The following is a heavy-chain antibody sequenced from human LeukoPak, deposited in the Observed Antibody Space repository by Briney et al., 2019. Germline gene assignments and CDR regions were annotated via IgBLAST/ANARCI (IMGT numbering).Heavy chain of an antibody. CDR2: VCHGGST. CDR3: ASTGPPGY. J-gene: IGHJ4*02. Sequence: PSETLSLTCTVSGYSISDGYYWGWSRPPPGKRQELIGSVCHGGSTYYTASLKGRVTIPGDKSKNQLSLKLSTVTAADTAVYYCASTGPPGYWGQGTLVTVSS. D-gene: IGHD2-8*02. CDR1: GYSISDGYY. V-gene: IGHV4-38-2*02.